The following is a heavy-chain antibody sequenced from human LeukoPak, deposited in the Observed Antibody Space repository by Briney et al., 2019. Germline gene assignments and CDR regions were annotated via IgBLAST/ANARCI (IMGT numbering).Heavy chain of an antibody. Sequence: KAGGSLRLSCSASGFTFISNALHWVRQAPGKGLEYLSAISSNGGSTYYADSVKGRFTISRDNSKNTLDLQMSSLGAEDTAVYYCVKDDYYFDYWGQGTLVTVSS. J-gene: IGHJ4*02. CDR1: GFTFISNA. CDR2: ISSNGGST. CDR3: VKDDYYFDY. D-gene: IGHD2-21*01. V-gene: IGHV3-64D*06.